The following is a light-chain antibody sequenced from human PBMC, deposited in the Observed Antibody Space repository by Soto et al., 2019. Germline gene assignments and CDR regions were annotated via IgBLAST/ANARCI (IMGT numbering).Light chain of an antibody. V-gene: IGKV3-15*01. CDR1: QSVDIN. CDR2: GAS. Sequence: EIVLTQSPATLTVSPGERVTLSCRASQSVDINLAWYQQKPGQAPRLLIYGASTRATDMSGTFSGRGSGTEFTLTISNVRPEDFAVYYCQQYGSSPVTFGQGTKVDIK. CDR3: QQYGSSPVT. J-gene: IGKJ1*01.